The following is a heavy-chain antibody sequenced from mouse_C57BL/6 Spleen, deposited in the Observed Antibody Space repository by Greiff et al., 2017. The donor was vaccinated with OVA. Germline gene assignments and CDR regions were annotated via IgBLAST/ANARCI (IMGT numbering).Heavy chain of an antibody. J-gene: IGHJ2*01. Sequence: QVQLQQPGAELVKPGASVKLSCKASGYTFTSYWMHWVKQRPGRGLEWIGRIDPNSGGPKYNEKFKSKATLTVDKPSSTAYMPLSSLTSEDAAVYYCARSRPPDYWGQGTTLTVSS. CDR3: ARSRPPDY. CDR2: IDPNSGGP. V-gene: IGHV1-72*01. CDR1: GYTFTSYW.